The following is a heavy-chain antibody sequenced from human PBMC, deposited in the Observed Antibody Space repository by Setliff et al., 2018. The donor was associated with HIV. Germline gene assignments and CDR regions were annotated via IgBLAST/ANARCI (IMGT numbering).Heavy chain of an antibody. J-gene: IGHJ6*02. V-gene: IGHV4-61*09. Sequence: SETLSLTCTVSGGSLNTGTYYWSWIRQPAGKGLEWIGHFYTSGTTNYNPSLESRVSISVDTSKNQFSLKLSSVTAADAAVYYCGTAMYYYYGLDVWGQGIRVTVSS. CDR2: FYTSGTT. CDR3: GTAMYYYYGLDV. CDR1: GGSLNTGTYY. D-gene: IGHD2-2*01.